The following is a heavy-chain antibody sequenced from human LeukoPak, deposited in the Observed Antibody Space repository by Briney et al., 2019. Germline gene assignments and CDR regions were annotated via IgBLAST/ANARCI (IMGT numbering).Heavy chain of an antibody. V-gene: IGHV1-69*05. CDR3: ARLELPNDYGKERLEGDYFDY. J-gene: IGHJ4*02. CDR2: IIPIFGTA. Sequence: GASVKVSCKASGGTFSSYAISWLRQAPGQGLEWMGGIIPIFGTANYAQKFQGRVTITTDESTSTAYMVLSSLRSEDTAVYYCARLELPNDYGKERLEGDYFDYWGQGTLVTVSS. D-gene: IGHD4-17*01. CDR1: GGTFSSYA.